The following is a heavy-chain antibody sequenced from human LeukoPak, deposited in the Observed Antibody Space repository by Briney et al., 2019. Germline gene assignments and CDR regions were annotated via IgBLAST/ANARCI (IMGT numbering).Heavy chain of an antibody. V-gene: IGHV3-66*01. CDR3: ARSTKTSYSPYDSGGAFDY. CDR1: GFTVSSNY. J-gene: IGHJ4*02. Sequence: GGSLRLSCAASGFTVSSNYMSWVRQAPGKGLEWVSVIYSGGSTYYADSVKGRFTISRDNSKNTLYLQMNSLRAEDTAVYYCARSTKTSYSPYDSGGAFDYWGQGTLVTVSS. CDR2: IYSGGST. D-gene: IGHD3-22*01.